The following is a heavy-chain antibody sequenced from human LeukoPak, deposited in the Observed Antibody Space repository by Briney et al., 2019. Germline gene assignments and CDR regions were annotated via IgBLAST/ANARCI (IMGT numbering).Heavy chain of an antibody. Sequence: AGGSLRLSCAASGFTFSNAWMNWVRQAPGKGLEWVGRIKSKTDGGTTDYAAPVKGRFTISRDDSKNTLYLQMNSLKTEDTAVYYCTTDNILLINSRFCYWGQGTLVTVSS. J-gene: IGHJ4*02. CDR1: GFTFSNAW. CDR3: TTDNILLINSRFCY. CDR2: IKSKTDGGTT. D-gene: IGHD2-8*01. V-gene: IGHV3-15*01.